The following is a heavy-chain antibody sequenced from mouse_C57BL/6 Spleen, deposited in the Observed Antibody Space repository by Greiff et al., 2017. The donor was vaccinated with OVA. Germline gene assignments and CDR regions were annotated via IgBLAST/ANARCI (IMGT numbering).Heavy chain of an antibody. CDR2: ISYDGSN. J-gene: IGHJ3*01. Sequence: EVKLQESGPGLVKPSQSLSLTCSVTGYSITSGYYWNWIRQFPGNKLEWMGYISYDGSNNYNPSLKNRISITRDTSKNQFFLKLNSVTTEDSATYYCVYDGYPWFAYWGQGTLVTVSA. CDR3: VYDGYPWFAY. V-gene: IGHV3-6*01. D-gene: IGHD2-3*01. CDR1: GYSITSGYY.